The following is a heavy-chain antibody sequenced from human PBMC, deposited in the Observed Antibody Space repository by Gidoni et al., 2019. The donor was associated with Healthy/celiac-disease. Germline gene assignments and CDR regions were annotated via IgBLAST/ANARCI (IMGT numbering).Heavy chain of an antibody. J-gene: IGHJ6*02. CDR2: ISYDGSKQ. Sequence: QVQLVESGGGVVKPGRSLRLSCAASGFTFSRYGMHWGRQAPGKGLEWVAVISYDGSKQYYADSLKGRFTISRDNSKNTLYLQMNSLIAEDTAVYYCAKVGHYDFWSGYYKYYYYGMDVWGQGTTVTVSS. V-gene: IGHV3-30*18. CDR1: GFTFSRYG. D-gene: IGHD3-3*01. CDR3: AKVGHYDFWSGYYKYYYYGMDV.